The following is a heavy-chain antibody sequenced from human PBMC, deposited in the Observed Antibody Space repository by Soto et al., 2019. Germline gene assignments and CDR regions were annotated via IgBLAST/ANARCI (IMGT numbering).Heavy chain of an antibody. V-gene: IGHV4-34*01. CDR3: ARGRAAGSGSYSNYYYYGMDV. Sequence: PSETLSLTCAVYGGSFSGYYWSWIRQPPGKGLEWIGEINHSGSTNYNPSLKSRVTISVDTSKNQFSLKLSSVTAADTAVYYCARGRAAGSGSYSNYYYYGMDVWGQGTTVT. CDR1: GGSFSGYY. J-gene: IGHJ6*02. CDR2: INHSGST. D-gene: IGHD3-10*01.